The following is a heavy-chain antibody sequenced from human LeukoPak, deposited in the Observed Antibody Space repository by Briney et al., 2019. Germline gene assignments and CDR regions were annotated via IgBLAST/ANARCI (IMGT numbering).Heavy chain of an antibody. V-gene: IGHV4-34*01. D-gene: IGHD2-8*01. CDR3: ARLRYCTNGVCP. J-gene: IGHJ5*02. Sequence: PSETLSLTCAVYGGSFSTYYWSWIRQPPGKGLEWIGEINHSGSTNYNPSLKSRVTISVDTSKNQFSLKLSSVTAADTAVYYCARLRYCTNGVCPWGQGTLVTVSS. CDR1: GGSFSTYY. CDR2: INHSGST.